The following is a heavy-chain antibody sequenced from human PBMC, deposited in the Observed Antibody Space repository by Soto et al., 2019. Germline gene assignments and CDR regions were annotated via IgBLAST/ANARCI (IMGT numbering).Heavy chain of an antibody. Sequence: GGSLRLSCAASGFTFSSYGMHWVRQAPGKGLEWVAVISYDGSNKYYADSVKGRFTISRDNSKNTLYLQMNSLRAEDTAVYYRAKDQVXDFWSGYNDYYYYGMDVWGQGTTVTVSS. CDR2: ISYDGSNK. V-gene: IGHV3-30*18. CDR3: AKDQVXDFWSGYNDYYYYGMDV. J-gene: IGHJ6*02. D-gene: IGHD3-3*01. CDR1: GFTFSSYG.